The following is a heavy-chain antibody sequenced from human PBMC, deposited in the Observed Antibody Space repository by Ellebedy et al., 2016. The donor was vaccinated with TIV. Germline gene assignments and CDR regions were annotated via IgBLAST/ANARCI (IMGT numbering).Heavy chain of an antibody. CDR1: GSTFSNSA. Sequence: GESLKISCAASGSTFSNSAMQWVRQAPGKGLEWVAVISFDANSEYYADSVKGRFTVSRDNSNNMLYLQMTNLRPEDTALYYCASGEGGWVSLVVAWNWGQGTLVTVSS. CDR2: ISFDANSE. CDR3: ASGEGGWVSLVVAWN. D-gene: IGHD1-1*01. V-gene: IGHV3-30-3*01. J-gene: IGHJ4*02.